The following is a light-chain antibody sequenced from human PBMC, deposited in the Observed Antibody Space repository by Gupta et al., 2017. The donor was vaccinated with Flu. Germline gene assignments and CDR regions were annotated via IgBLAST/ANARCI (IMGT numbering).Light chain of an antibody. CDR2: EAT. Sequence: PALLVVPPEKRAPPCCRARRGVSNTVSYYQKNPRQAPSLLNDEATTRAGSVPDRCSGVGSREETTLTSSGLQEEDVAVYCWQQDSYWPWTFGRGTKVEIK. J-gene: IGKJ1*01. CDR3: QQDSYWPWT. V-gene: IGKV3-15*01. CDR1: RGVSNT.